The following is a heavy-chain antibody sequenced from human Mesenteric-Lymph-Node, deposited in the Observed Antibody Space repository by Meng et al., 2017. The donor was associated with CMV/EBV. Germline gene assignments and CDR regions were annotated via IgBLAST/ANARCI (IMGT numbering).Heavy chain of an antibody. CDR3: ARHQRWLKSEGGFNY. V-gene: IGHV4-34*01. J-gene: IGHJ4*02. CDR1: GGSLSGYY. Sequence: QVQLQQVGAGLLKASEPLALTCAVDGGSLSGYYWSWIRQPPGKGLEWIGEINHSGSTNYNPSLKSRVTISVDTSKNQFSLKLSSVTAADTAVYYCARHQRWLKSEGGFNYWGQGTLVTVSS. CDR2: INHSGST. D-gene: IGHD4-23*01.